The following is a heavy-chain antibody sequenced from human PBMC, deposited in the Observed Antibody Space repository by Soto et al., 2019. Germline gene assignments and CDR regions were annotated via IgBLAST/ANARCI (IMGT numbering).Heavy chain of an antibody. CDR2: INHSGST. Sequence: PSETLSLTCAVYGGSFSGYYWSWIRQPPGKGPEWIGEINHSGSTNYNPSLKSRVTISVDTSKNQFSLKLSSVTAADTAVYYCARDSLGYCSGGSCYRYYYGMDVWGQGTTVTVSS. CDR1: GGSFSGYY. V-gene: IGHV4-34*01. D-gene: IGHD2-15*01. CDR3: ARDSLGYCSGGSCYRYYYGMDV. J-gene: IGHJ6*02.